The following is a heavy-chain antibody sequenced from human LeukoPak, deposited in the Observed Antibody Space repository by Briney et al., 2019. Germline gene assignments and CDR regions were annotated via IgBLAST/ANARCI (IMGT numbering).Heavy chain of an antibody. CDR2: IHTTGST. Sequence: SGTPSLSCAVSGGTISSDYWNWIRQPPGKGLEWIGCIHTTGSTKYNPSLTGRVTISVDTSKNQFSLKLSSVTAADRAVYYCARWYSSRWVLDYWGQGTLVTVSS. CDR1: GGTISSDY. J-gene: IGHJ4*02. CDR3: ARWYSSRWVLDY. V-gene: IGHV4-4*08. D-gene: IGHD6-19*01.